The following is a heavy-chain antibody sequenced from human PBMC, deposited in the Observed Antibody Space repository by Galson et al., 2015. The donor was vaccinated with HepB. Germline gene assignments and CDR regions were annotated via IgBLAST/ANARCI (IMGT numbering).Heavy chain of an antibody. J-gene: IGHJ5*02. V-gene: IGHV5-10-1*01. CDR2: IDPSDSYT. CDR1: GYSFTSYW. D-gene: IGHD3-10*01. CDR3: ARQEITMVRGVILAGNWFDP. Sequence: QSGAEVKKPGESLRISCKGSGYSFTSYWISWVRQIPGKGLEWMGRIDPSDSYTNYSPSFQGHVTISADKSISTAYLQWSSLKASDTAMYYCARQEITMVRGVILAGNWFDPWGQGTLVTVSS.